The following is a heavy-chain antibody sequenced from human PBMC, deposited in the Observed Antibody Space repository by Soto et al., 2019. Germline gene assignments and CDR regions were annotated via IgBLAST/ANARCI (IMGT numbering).Heavy chain of an antibody. D-gene: IGHD4-17*01. CDR1: GYGFTSYW. CDR3: ARRAPYGEYYFYGLDV. J-gene: IGHJ6*02. CDR2: IDPTDSYT. Sequence: PGESLKISCKGSGYGFTSYWINWVRQMPGNGLEWMGTIDPTDSYTNYSPSFQGHVTISADNSITTAYLQWSSLKASDTAMYYCARRAPYGEYYFYGLDVWGQGTTVTV. V-gene: IGHV5-10-1*01.